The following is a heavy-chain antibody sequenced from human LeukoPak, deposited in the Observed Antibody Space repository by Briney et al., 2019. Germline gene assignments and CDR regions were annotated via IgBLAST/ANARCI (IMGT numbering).Heavy chain of an antibody. CDR3: ARGGDYADAYFDY. CDR2: IYYSGST. Sequence: SETLSLTCTVSGGSISSGDYYWSWIRQPPGKGLEWIGYIYYSGSTYYNPSIKSRVTISVDTSKNQFSLKLSSVTAADTAVYYCARGGDYADAYFDYWGQGTLVTVSS. CDR1: GGSISSGDYY. V-gene: IGHV4-30-4*08. J-gene: IGHJ4*02. D-gene: IGHD4-17*01.